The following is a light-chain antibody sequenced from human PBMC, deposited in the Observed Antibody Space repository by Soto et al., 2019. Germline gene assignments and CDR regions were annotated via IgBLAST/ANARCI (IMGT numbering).Light chain of an antibody. Sequence: QSVLTQSPSASGTPGQRVTISCSGSSSNIGGNTVNWYQQLPGTAPKLLIFGNTQRPSGVPDRFSGSKSGTSASLAISGLQSEDEADYSCAAWDDSLNGPVFGGGTQLTVL. CDR2: GNT. CDR1: SSNIGGNT. CDR3: AAWDDSLNGPV. J-gene: IGLJ2*01. V-gene: IGLV1-44*01.